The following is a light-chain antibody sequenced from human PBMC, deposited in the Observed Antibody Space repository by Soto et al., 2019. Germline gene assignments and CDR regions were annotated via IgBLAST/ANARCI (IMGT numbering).Light chain of an antibody. V-gene: IGKV3-15*01. J-gene: IGKJ1*01. CDR1: QSVSSN. Sequence: IVMTQSPATLSESPAEIATLSCRASQSVSSNLAWYQQKPGQAPRLLIYGASTRATGIPARFSGSGSETEFTLTISSLQAEDSAVYFCQQYNNWPTWTFGQGTKVDI. CDR3: QQYNNWPTWT. CDR2: GAS.